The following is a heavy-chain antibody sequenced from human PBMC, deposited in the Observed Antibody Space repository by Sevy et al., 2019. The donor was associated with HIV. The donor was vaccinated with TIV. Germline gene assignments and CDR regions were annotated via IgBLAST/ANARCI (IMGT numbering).Heavy chain of an antibody. D-gene: IGHD2-21*01. J-gene: IGHJ4*02. CDR2: IIPRVGLT. Sequence: ASVKVSCKASGGSLSNYGMNWVRQAPGQGLEWTGGIIPRVGLTNYAQTFQDRVTITADESTSTVYIEVRRLTSEDTGVYDCASVRPCGGDCYFFDSWGQGTLVTVSS. CDR1: GGSLSNYG. V-gene: IGHV1-69*10. CDR3: ASVRPCGGDCYFFDS.